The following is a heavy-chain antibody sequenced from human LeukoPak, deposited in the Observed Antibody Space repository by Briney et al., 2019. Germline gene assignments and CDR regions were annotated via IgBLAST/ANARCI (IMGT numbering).Heavy chain of an antibody. CDR3: ACQYYYGSGSYYYFDY. J-gene: IGHJ4*02. CDR2: IYPGDSDT. D-gene: IGHD3-10*01. V-gene: IGHV5-51*01. Sequence: GESLKISCKVFGYSFTSYWIGWVCPMPGKGLEWMGIIYPGDSDTRYSPSFQGQVTISADKSISTAYLQWGSLKASDTAMYYCACQYYYGSGSYYYFDYWGQGTLVTVSS. CDR1: GYSFTSYW.